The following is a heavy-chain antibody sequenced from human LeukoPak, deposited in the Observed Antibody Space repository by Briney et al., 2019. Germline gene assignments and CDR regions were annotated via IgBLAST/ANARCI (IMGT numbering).Heavy chain of an antibody. Sequence: GGSLRLSCAASGFTFSSYWMSWVRQAPGKGLEWVANIKQDGSEEYYVDSVKGRFTISRDNAKNSLYLQMNSLRAEDTAVYYCARDNGVRGSYRYTIYFDYWGQGTLVTVSS. CDR1: GFTFSSYW. CDR3: ARDNGVRGSYRYTIYFDY. J-gene: IGHJ4*02. CDR2: IKQDGSEE. D-gene: IGHD3-16*02. V-gene: IGHV3-7*04.